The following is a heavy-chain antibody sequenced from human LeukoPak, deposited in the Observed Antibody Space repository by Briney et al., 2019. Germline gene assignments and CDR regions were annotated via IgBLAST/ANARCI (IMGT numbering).Heavy chain of an antibody. CDR3: ARGYYNSGGHYYFDY. J-gene: IGHJ4*02. V-gene: IGHV4-59*01. CDR1: GGSISGYY. D-gene: IGHD3-22*01. Sequence: SETLSLTCTVSGGSISGYYWSWIRQPPGKGLEWIGFIYYSGSTNYNPSPKSRVTISVDTSKNQFSLKLTSVTAADTAVYYCARGYYNSGGHYYFDYWGQGTLVTVSS. CDR2: IYYSGST.